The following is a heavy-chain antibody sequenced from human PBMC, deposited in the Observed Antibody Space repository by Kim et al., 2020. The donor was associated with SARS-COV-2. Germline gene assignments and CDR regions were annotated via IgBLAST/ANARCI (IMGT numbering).Heavy chain of an antibody. J-gene: IGHJ6*02. CDR3: TAWNDHYYYGMDV. D-gene: IGHD1-1*01. V-gene: IGHV3-73*01. Sequence: GGSLRRSCAASGFTFSGSAMHWVRQASGKGLEWVGRIRSKANNYATAYAASLKGRFTISRDDSKNTAYLQMNSLKTEDTDVYYCTAWNDHYYYGMDVWGQGTPVTVSS. CDR1: GFTFSGSA. CDR2: IRSKANNYAT.